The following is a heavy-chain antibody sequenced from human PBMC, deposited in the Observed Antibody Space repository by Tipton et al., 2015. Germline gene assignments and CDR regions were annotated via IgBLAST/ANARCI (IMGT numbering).Heavy chain of an antibody. CDR1: GFAFSPYS. CDR2: ISGSGAST. Sequence: SLRLSCEASGFAFSPYSMNWVRQAPGKGLEWVSGISGSGASTYYADSVKGRFTISRDNSKSTLYLQMNSLRAEDTAVYYCTKDAFLYNYGPWNWFDPWGQGTLVTVSS. D-gene: IGHD5-18*01. J-gene: IGHJ5*02. V-gene: IGHV3-23*01. CDR3: TKDAFLYNYGPWNWFDP.